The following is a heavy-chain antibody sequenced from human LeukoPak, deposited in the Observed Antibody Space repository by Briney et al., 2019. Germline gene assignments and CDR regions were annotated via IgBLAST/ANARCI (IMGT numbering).Heavy chain of an antibody. CDR1: GFTFSSYA. V-gene: IGHV3-23*01. Sequence: EAGGSLRLSCAASGFTFSSYAMSWVRQAPGKGLEWVSAISGSGGSTYYADSVKGRFTISRDNSKNTLYLQMNSLRAEDTAVYYCAKEGALAAAGTLNYWGQGTLVTVPS. J-gene: IGHJ4*02. D-gene: IGHD6-13*01. CDR3: AKEGALAAAGTLNY. CDR2: ISGSGGST.